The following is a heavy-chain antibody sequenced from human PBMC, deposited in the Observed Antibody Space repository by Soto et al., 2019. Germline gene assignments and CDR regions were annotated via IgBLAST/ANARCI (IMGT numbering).Heavy chain of an antibody. CDR3: AKARQAQSHYYYGMDV. Sequence: GSLRLCCAAYGFTFSNNAMNWVRQSPGKGLEWVSGISGTGYGTYYADSVKGRFTISRDSSNNTLYLQMNSLRGEDTAIYYCAKARQAQSHYYYGMDVWGQGTPVTVSS. J-gene: IGHJ6*02. CDR1: GFTFSNNA. D-gene: IGHD6-19*01. CDR2: ISGTGYGT. V-gene: IGHV3-23*01.